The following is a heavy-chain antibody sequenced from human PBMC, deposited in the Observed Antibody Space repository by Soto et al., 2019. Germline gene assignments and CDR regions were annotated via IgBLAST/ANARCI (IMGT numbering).Heavy chain of an antibody. CDR2: ISYDGSNK. D-gene: IGHD1-26*01. CDR3: AREQYSGRGYDY. V-gene: IGHV3-30-3*01. J-gene: IGHJ4*02. Sequence: GGSRRLSCGASGFTFSSYAMHWVRQAPGKGLEWVAVISYDGSNKYYADSVKGRFTISRDNSKNTLYLQMNSLRAEDTAVYYCAREQYSGRGYDYWGQGTLVTVSS. CDR1: GFTFSSYA.